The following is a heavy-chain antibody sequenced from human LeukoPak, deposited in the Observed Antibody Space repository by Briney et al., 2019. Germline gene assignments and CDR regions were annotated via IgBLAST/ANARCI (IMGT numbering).Heavy chain of an antibody. J-gene: IGHJ4*02. CDR3: ARDPSAYSDSSGYWPLYYFDY. Sequence: PGGSLRLSCAASGFTFSSYGMHWVRQAPGKGLEWVAVIWYDGSNKYYADSVKGRFTISRDNSKNTLYLQMNSLRAEDTAVYYCARDPSAYSDSSGYWPLYYFDYWGQGTLVTVSS. CDR1: GFTFSSYG. CDR2: IWYDGSNK. D-gene: IGHD3-22*01. V-gene: IGHV3-33*01.